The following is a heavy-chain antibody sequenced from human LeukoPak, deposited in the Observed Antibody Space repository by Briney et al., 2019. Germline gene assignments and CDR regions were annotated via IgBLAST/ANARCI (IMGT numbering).Heavy chain of an antibody. D-gene: IGHD5-12*01. V-gene: IGHV1-18*01. CDR3: ARDKWLRFNWFDP. CDR1: GYTFTSYG. Sequence: ASVKVSCKASGYTFTSYGISWVRQAPGQGLERMGWISAYNGNTEYAQKLQARVTMTTDTSTSTAYMELRSLRSDDTAVYYCARDKWLRFNWFDPWGQGTLVTVSS. J-gene: IGHJ5*02. CDR2: ISAYNGNT.